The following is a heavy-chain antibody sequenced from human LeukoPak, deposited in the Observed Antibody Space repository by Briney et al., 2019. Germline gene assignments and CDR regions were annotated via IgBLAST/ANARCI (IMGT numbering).Heavy chain of an antibody. CDR1: GGTFSSYA. CDR3: ARENIVGGYFDY. CDR2: IIPILGIA. Sequence: ASVTVSCKASGGTFSSYAISWVRQAPGQGLEWMGRIIPILGIANYAQKFQGRVTITADKSTSTAYMELSSLRSEDTAVYYCARENIVGGYFDYWGQGTLVTVSS. J-gene: IGHJ4*02. D-gene: IGHD1-26*01. V-gene: IGHV1-69*04.